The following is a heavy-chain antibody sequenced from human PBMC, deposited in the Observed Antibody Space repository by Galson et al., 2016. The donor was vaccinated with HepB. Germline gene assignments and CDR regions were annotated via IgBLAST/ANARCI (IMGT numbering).Heavy chain of an antibody. CDR1: GLTFSDAW. CDR3: AKDLITIFGVVDWRYS. J-gene: IGHJ4*02. V-gene: IGHV3-23*01. Sequence: SLRLSCAVSGLTFSDAWLNWVRQAPGKGLEWVSTISGSGDKTYYADSVKGRFTISRDNSKNTQSLQMNSLRAEDTAVYYCAKDLITIFGVVDWRYSWGQGTLVTVSS. D-gene: IGHD3-3*01. CDR2: ISGSGDKT.